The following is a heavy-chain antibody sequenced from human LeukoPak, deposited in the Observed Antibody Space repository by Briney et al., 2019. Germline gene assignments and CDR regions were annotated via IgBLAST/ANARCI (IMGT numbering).Heavy chain of an antibody. V-gene: IGHV3-30-3*01. CDR1: GFTFSSYA. J-gene: IGHJ4*02. CDR2: ISYDGSNK. Sequence: PGGSLRLSCAASGFTFSSYAMHWVRQAPGKGLEWVAVISYDGSNKYYADSVKGRFTISRDNSKNTLYLQMNSLRAEDTAVYYCAREAGERGGLALDYWGQGTLVTVSS. D-gene: IGHD6-19*01. CDR3: AREAGERGGLALDY.